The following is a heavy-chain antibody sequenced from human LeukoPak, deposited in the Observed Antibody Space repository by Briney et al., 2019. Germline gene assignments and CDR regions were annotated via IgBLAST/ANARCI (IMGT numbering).Heavy chain of an antibody. D-gene: IGHD6-19*01. CDR3: ARGYSTGWYLSS. Sequence: GGSLRLSCAASGFTFDDYGMAWVRQAPGKGLEWVSGINWNGGRTNYADSAKGRFTIYRDNATKSLYLQMNSLRAEDTALYYCARGYSTGWYLSSWGQGTLVTVSS. CDR1: GFTFDDYG. CDR2: INWNGGRT. V-gene: IGHV3-20*04. J-gene: IGHJ5*02.